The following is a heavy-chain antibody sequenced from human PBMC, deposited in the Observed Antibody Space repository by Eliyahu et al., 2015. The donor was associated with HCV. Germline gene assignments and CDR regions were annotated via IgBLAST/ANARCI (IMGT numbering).Heavy chain of an antibody. Sequence: EVQLVESGGGLVKPGGSLRLSCAASGFXFXGXXMHWVRQAPGKGLGWVSSISDSSXYIYXADSVKGRFTIXRDSAKNSLYLQMNSLRAEDTAVYYCTRVGQFGSGNYYPNWFDPWGQGTLVTVSS. CDR3: TRVGQFGSGNYYPNWFDP. V-gene: IGHV3-21*01. D-gene: IGHD3-10*01. CDR2: ISDSSXYI. J-gene: IGHJ5*02. CDR1: GFXFXGXX.